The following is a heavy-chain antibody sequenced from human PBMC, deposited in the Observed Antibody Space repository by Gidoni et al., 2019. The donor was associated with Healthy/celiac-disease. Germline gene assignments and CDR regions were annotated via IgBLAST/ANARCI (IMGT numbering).Heavy chain of an antibody. CDR3: ARVLPRSSIAARYYFDY. Sequence: QVQLQESGPGLVQPSQTLSPTCTVSCGSLSRGGYYWSWIRPHPGKGLAWIGYSYYSGSTYYNQSLKSRVTISVDTSKNQFTLKLSSVTAADTDVYYCARVLPRSSIAARYYFDYWGQGTLVTVSS. D-gene: IGHD6-25*01. CDR1: CGSLSRGGYY. J-gene: IGHJ4*02. V-gene: IGHV4-31*03. CDR2: SYYSGST.